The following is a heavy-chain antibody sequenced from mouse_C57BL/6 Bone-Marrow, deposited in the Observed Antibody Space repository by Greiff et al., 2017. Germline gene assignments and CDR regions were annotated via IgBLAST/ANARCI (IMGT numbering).Heavy chain of an antibody. CDR1: GYTFTDYY. J-gene: IGHJ4*01. CDR3: ARETTYYSSSFYYAMDY. V-gene: IGHV1-26*01. Sequence: EVQLQQSGPELVKPGASVKISCKASGYTFTDYYMNWVKQSHGKSLEWIGDINPNNGGTSYNQKFKGKATLTVDKSSSTAYMELRSLTSEDSAVYYCARETTYYSSSFYYAMDYWGQGTSVTVSS. CDR2: INPNNGGT. D-gene: IGHD1-1*01.